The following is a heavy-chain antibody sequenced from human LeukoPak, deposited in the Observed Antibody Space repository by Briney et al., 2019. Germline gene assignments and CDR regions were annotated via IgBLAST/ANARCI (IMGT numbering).Heavy chain of an antibody. V-gene: IGHV3-30*02. D-gene: IGHD4-17*01. CDR1: GFTFSSYG. CDR3: ANENVDYGDYARKFDY. J-gene: IGHJ4*02. CDR2: IRYDGSNK. Sequence: GGSLRLSCAASGFTFSSYGMHWVRQAPGKGLEWVAFIRYDGSNKYYADSVKGGFTISRDNSKNTLYLQMNSLRAEDTAVYYCANENVDYGDYARKFDYWGQGTLVTVSS.